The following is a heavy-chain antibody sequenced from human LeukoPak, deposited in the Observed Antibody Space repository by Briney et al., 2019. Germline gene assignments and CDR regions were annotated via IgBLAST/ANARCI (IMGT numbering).Heavy chain of an antibody. D-gene: IGHD3-10*01. V-gene: IGHV4-39*07. CDR2: IYSSVT. J-gene: IGHJ6*02. CDR1: GDSISSSSYY. CDR3: ARDGVIPGSSDYYYYGMDV. Sequence: PSETPSLTCTVSGDSISSSSYYWGWIRQPPGKGLEWIASIYSSVTYYNPSLKSRVTISVDTSKNQFSLNLSSVTAADTAVYYCARDGVIPGSSDYYYYGMDVWGQGTTVTVSS.